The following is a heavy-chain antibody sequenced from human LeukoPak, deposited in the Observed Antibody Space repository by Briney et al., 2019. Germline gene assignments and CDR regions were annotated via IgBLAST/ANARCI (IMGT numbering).Heavy chain of an antibody. J-gene: IGHJ4*02. V-gene: IGHV3-30-3*01. CDR1: GFTFSSYA. Sequence: TGGSLGLSCTASGFTFSSYAMHWVRQAPGKGLEWVAVISYDGSNKYYADSVKGRFTISRDNSKNTLFLQMNSLRAEDTAIYYCAKEVEAFDYWGQGTLITVSS. CDR2: ISYDGSNK. CDR3: AKEVEAFDY.